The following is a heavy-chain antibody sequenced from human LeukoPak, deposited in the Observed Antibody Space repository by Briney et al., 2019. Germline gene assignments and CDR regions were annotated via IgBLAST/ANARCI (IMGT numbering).Heavy chain of an antibody. Sequence: GESLKISCKGSGYSFTSYWIGWVRQMPGKGLEWIGIIYPGDSDTRYSPSFQCQVTISADKSISTAYLQWSSLKASDTAMYYCAIRVEMANPDAFDIWGQGTMVTVSS. CDR1: GYSFTSYW. CDR3: AIRVEMANPDAFDI. V-gene: IGHV5-51*01. D-gene: IGHD5-24*01. CDR2: IYPGDSDT. J-gene: IGHJ3*02.